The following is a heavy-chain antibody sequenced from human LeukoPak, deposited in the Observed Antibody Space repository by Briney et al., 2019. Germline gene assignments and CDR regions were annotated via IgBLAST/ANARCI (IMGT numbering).Heavy chain of an antibody. D-gene: IGHD3-3*01. J-gene: IGHJ4*02. V-gene: IGHV3-48*01. CDR3: ARDRPDFWSGYYSNFDY. CDR1: GFTFSSYS. CDR2: ISSSSSTI. Sequence: GGSLRLSCAASGFTFSSYSMNWVRQAPGKGLEWVSYISSSSSTIYYADSVKGRFTISRDNAKNSLYLQMNSLRAEDTAVYYCARDRPDFWSGYYSNFDYWGQGTLVTVSS.